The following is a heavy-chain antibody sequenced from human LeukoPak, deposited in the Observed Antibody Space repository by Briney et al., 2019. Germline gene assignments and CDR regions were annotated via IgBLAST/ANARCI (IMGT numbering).Heavy chain of an antibody. V-gene: IGHV3-23*01. CDR3: AKDLGRMG. J-gene: IGHJ4*02. Sequence: TGGSLRLSCAASGFTFSTYAMSWVRQTPGKGLEWVSAITGSGDSTYYADSVKGRFTISRDNSKNTLFLQMNRLRAEDTAVYYCAKDLGRMGWGQGTLVTVSS. CDR1: GFTFSTYA. CDR2: ITGSGDST. D-gene: IGHD5-24*01.